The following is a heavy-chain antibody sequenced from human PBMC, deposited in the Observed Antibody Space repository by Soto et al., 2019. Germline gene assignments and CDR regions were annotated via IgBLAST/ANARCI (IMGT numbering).Heavy chain of an antibody. CDR2: IIPIVGNV. J-gene: IGHJ5*02. CDR1: GDTFSDFA. CDR3: AKIDPSFEGGEGFDP. D-gene: IGHD3-16*01. Sequence: QVQLVQSGAEVRKPGSSVKVSCQASGDTFSDFAITWVRQAPGQGLDWMGGIIPIVGNVYYAHKFKGGVTIAPDDASREAYRELVSLRSDDPATYYSAKIDPSFEGGEGFDPWGQGTLVTVSS. V-gene: IGHV1-69*01.